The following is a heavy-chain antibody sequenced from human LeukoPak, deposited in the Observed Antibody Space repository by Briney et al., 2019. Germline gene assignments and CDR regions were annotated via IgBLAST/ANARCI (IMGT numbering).Heavy chain of an antibody. V-gene: IGHV1-2*02. CDR3: AKDGVGATVTAYYFDS. CDR1: GYTFTVYY. Sequence: GASVKVSCKPSGYTFTVYYMHWVRQAPGQGLEWMGWINPNTGGTDYSQKFEGRVTLTRDTSISTAYMELTRLTSDDTALYYCAKDGVGATVTAYYFDSWGQGTLVTVSS. D-gene: IGHD2-21*02. J-gene: IGHJ4*02. CDR2: INPNTGGT.